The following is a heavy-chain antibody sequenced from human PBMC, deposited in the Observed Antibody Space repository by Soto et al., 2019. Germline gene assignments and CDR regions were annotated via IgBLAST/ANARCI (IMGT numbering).Heavy chain of an antibody. V-gene: IGHV3-30*18. CDR1: GFTISSYG. CDR2: ISYDGSNK. CDR3: ANSILGLAVAP. J-gene: IGHJ4*02. Sequence: GWSLRLSCAASGFTISSYGMHWVLQAPGKGLEWVQVISYDGSNKYYADSVKGRFTISRDNSNNTLYLQMNSLRAEDTAAYYCANSILGLAVAPWGQGTLVTVSS. D-gene: IGHD6-19*01.